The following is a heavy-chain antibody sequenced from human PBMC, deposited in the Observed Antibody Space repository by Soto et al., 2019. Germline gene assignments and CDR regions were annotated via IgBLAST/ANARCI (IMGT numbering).Heavy chain of an antibody. Sequence: PSETLSLTCAVSGGSISSGGYSWTWIRQPPGKGLEWIGSIYYSGSTHYNPSLKSRVTISVDTSKNQFSLKLSSVTAADTAVYYCARRSWNFDYWGQGTLVTVSS. CDR2: IYYSGST. D-gene: IGHD6-13*01. V-gene: IGHV4-39*01. CDR1: GGSISSGGYS. J-gene: IGHJ4*02. CDR3: ARRSWNFDY.